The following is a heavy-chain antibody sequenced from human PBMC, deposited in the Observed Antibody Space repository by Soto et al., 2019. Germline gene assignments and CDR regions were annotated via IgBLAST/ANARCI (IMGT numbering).Heavy chain of an antibody. Sequence: GASVKVSCKASGGTFSSYAISWGRQAPGQGLEWMGGIIPIFGTANYAQKFQGRVTITADESTSTAYMELSSLRSEDTAVYYCASSRQVVTRVDWFDPWGQGTLVTVSS. V-gene: IGHV1-69*13. CDR3: ASSRQVVTRVDWFDP. D-gene: IGHD2-21*02. CDR2: IIPIFGTA. J-gene: IGHJ5*02. CDR1: GGTFSSYA.